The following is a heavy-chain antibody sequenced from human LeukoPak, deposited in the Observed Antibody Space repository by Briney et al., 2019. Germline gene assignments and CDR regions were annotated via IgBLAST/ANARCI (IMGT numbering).Heavy chain of an antibody. D-gene: IGHD3-22*01. V-gene: IGHV2-5*01. CDR3: AHRNHGAGISRYYYDSSGYSPHFDY. Sequence: SGPTLVKPTQTLTXTCTFSGFSLSTSGVGVGWIRQPPGKALEWLALIYWNDDKRYSPSLKSRLTITKDTSKNQVVLTMTNMDPVDTATYYCAHRNHGAGISRYYYDSSGYSPHFDYWGQGTLVTVSS. J-gene: IGHJ4*02. CDR2: IYWNDDK. CDR1: GFSLSTSGVG.